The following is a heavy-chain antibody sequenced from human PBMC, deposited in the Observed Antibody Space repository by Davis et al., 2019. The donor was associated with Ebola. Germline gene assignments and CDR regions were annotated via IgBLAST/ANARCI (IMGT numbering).Heavy chain of an antibody. V-gene: IGHV1-46*01. CDR3: ARERIVVVVAAIGGYYYNGMDV. D-gene: IGHD2-15*01. J-gene: IGHJ6*02. Sequence: ASVKVSCKASGYTFTSYYMHWVRQAPGQGLEWMGIINPSGGSTSYAQKFQGRVTMTRDTSTSTVYMELSSLRTEEPAVYYCARERIVVVVAAIGGYYYNGMDVWGQGTTVTVSS. CDR1: GYTFTSYY. CDR2: INPSGGST.